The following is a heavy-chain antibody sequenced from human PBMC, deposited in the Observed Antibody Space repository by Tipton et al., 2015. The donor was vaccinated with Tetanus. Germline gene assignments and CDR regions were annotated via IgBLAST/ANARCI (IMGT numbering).Heavy chain of an antibody. CDR1: GFTFSSYA. D-gene: IGHD4-17*01. J-gene: IGHJ4*02. CDR2: ISYDGSNK. CDR3: ARVRAGMGNMTTVTWYFDY. Sequence: SLRLSCAASGFTFSSYAMHWVRQAPGKGLEWVAVISYDGSNKYYADSVKGRFTISRDNSKNTLYLQMNSLRAEDTAVYYCARVRAGMGNMTTVTWYFDYWGQGTLVTVPS. V-gene: IGHV3-30-3*01.